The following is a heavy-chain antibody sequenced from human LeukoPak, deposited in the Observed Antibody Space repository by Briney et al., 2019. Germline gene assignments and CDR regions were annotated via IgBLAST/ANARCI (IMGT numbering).Heavy chain of an antibody. CDR1: GVSISSSSYY. J-gene: IGHJ3*02. CDR2: IYYSGST. V-gene: IGHV4-39*01. CDR3: ARHMGALDAFDI. D-gene: IGHD3-10*01. Sequence: SETLSLTCTVSGVSISSSSYYWGWIRQPPGKGLEWIGSIYYSGSTYYNPSLKSRVTISVDTSKNQFSLKLSSVTAADTAVYYCARHMGALDAFDIWGQGTMVTVSS.